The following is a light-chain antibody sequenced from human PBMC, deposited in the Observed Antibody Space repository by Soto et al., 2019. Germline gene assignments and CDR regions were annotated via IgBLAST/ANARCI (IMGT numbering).Light chain of an antibody. Sequence: DTQLTQSPSFLSASVGDRVTITCRASQNVSSSLGWYQQKLGKAPKLLISTASTLHSGVPSRFSGSGSGTDFTLTISSLQPEDFATYYWQQLWTYPLTFGGGTKVEI. CDR2: TAS. CDR1: QNVSSS. V-gene: IGKV1-9*01. J-gene: IGKJ4*01. CDR3: QQLWTYPLT.